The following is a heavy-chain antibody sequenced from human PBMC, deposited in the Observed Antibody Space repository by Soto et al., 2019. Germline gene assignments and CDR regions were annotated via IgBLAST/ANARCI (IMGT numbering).Heavy chain of an antibody. J-gene: IGHJ4*02. CDR1: GYTFTYFY. CDR2: INPKNGGT. V-gene: IGHV1-2*02. Sequence: QVQLVQSGAETKKPGASVRVSCKTSGYTFTYFYIHWVRLAPGQGLEWMGWINPKNGGTSHAQKFQGRVSMTRDTSSNTVYMELNRLTSDDSCVYFCARRDSSGSFDFCGQGTLFTVSS. D-gene: IGHD5-18*01. CDR3: ARRDSSGSFDF.